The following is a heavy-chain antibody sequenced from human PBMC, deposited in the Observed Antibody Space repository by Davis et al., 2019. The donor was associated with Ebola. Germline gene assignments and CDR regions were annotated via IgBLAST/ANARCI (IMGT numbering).Heavy chain of an antibody. V-gene: IGHV1-8*01. Sequence: ASVKVSCKASEYTFTSYDINWVRQATGQGLEWVGWMNPKSGNTGYAEKFQGRVTMTRDTSTTTVYMDLSSLRSEDTALYYCTTPGGQDSGYDVFDIWGQGTMVTVSS. CDR3: TTPGGQDSGYDVFDI. CDR1: EYTFTSYD. J-gene: IGHJ3*02. D-gene: IGHD5-12*01. CDR2: MNPKSGNT.